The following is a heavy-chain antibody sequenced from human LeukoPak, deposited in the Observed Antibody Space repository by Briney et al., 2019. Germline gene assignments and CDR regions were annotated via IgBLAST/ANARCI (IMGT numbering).Heavy chain of an antibody. CDR1: GFSFITYN. CDR2: ISSTSSYI. CDR3: AREGSRFYYYMDV. J-gene: IGHJ6*03. D-gene: IGHD6-13*01. Sequence: GGSLRLSCAASGFSFITYNMNWVRQAPGKGLEWVSSISSTSSYIYYADSVKGRFTISRDNAKNSLYLQMNSLRAEDTAVYSCAREGSRFYYYMDVWGKGTTVTISS. V-gene: IGHV3-21*01.